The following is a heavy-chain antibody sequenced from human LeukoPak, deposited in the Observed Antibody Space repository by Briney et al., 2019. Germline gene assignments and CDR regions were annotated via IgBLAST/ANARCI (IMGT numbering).Heavy chain of an antibody. CDR3: ARSYRAYGSGSVGVHGMDV. CDR2: IYPGDSDT. CDR1: GYSFTSYW. D-gene: IGHD3-10*01. Sequence: GESLKISCKGSGYSFTSYWIGWVRQMPGKGLEWMGIIYPGDSDTRYSPSFQGQVTISADKSISTAYLQWSSLKASDTAMYYCARSYRAYGSGSVGVHGMDVWGQGTTVTVSS. J-gene: IGHJ6*02. V-gene: IGHV5-51*01.